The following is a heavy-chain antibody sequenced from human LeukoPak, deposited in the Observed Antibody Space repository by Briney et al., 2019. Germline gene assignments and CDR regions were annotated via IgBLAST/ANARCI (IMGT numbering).Heavy chain of an antibody. D-gene: IGHD2-2*01. CDR2: ISNSGGST. V-gene: IGHV3-23*01. J-gene: IGHJ4*02. CDR1: GFTFSSYA. Sequence: GGSLILSCAASGFTFSSYAMSWVRQAPGKGLEWVSTISNSGGSTYYADSVKGRFTISRDNSKNTLYLQMDSLRAEDTAVYYCAKDVSSFYTYFDYWGQGTLVTVSS. CDR3: AKDVSSFYTYFDY.